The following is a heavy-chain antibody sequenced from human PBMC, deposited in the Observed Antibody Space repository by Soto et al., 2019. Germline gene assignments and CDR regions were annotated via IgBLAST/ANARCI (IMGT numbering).Heavy chain of an antibody. CDR3: AREDYGDYIDY. Sequence: SETLSLTCTVSGDSISNYYWSWIRQPAGKGLEWIGRIYTSGNTNYNPSLKSRVTMSIDTSKSQFSLKLSSVTAADTAVYYCAREDYGDYIDYWGQGTLVTVSS. D-gene: IGHD4-17*01. CDR1: GDSISNYY. CDR2: IYTSGNT. V-gene: IGHV4-4*07. J-gene: IGHJ4*02.